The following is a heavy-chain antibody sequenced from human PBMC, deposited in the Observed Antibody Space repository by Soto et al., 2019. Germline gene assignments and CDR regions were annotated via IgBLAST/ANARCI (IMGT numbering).Heavy chain of an antibody. D-gene: IGHD1-26*01. CDR3: AKSQSGSFFAAFDL. CDR2: IFGSGITT. Sequence: EVQLLESGGGLVQPGGSLRLSCAASGFDFSSDVMNWVRQIPGKGLEWVASIFGSGITTYYADSVKGRFTISRDNSKNTLYLQLNSLRAEDSALYYCAKSQSGSFFAAFDLWGQGSLVTVSS. J-gene: IGHJ3*01. CDR1: GFDFSSDV. V-gene: IGHV3-23*01.